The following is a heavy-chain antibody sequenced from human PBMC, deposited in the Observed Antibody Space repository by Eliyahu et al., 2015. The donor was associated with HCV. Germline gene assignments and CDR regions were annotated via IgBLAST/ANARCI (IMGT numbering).Heavy chain of an antibody. D-gene: IGHD3-10*01. Sequence: EVQLVESGGGLVKPGGSLRXSCAXSGFXFXNAWXXWVRQAPGKGLEWVGRIKSKTDGGTTDYAAPVKGRFTISRDDSKNTLYLQMNSLKTEDTAVYYCTTAGTWGLWFGDSLDYWGQGTLVTVSS. CDR2: IKSKTDGGTT. CDR3: TTAGTWGLWFGDSLDY. CDR1: GFXFXNAW. J-gene: IGHJ4*02. V-gene: IGHV3-15*01.